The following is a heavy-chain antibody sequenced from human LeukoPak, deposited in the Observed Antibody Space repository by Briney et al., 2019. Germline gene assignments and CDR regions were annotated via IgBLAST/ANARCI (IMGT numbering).Heavy chain of an antibody. D-gene: IGHD3-3*01. V-gene: IGHV1-2*02. CDR2: INPNGGGT. CDR1: GGTFSRFT. Sequence: GASVKVSCKASGGTFSRFTISWVRQAPGQGFEWMGGINPNGGGTNYAQKFQGRVTMTSDTSISTAYMELSRLRSDDTAVYYCARERKITIFGVACDDWGQGNLVTVSS. CDR3: ARERKITIFGVACDD. J-gene: IGHJ4*02.